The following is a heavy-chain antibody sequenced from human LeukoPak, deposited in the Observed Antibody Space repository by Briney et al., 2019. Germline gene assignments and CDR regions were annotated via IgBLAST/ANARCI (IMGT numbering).Heavy chain of an antibody. J-gene: IGHJ6*02. Sequence: GGSLGLSCEASGFTFSSYAMHWVRQAPGKGLEWVAYIRYDGHHKYYADSVKGRFTISRDNSKNTLYLQMNSLRAEDTAVYYCARVPYCSGGSCRYGMDVWGQGTTVTVSS. V-gene: IGHV3-30*02. CDR2: IRYDGHHK. D-gene: IGHD2-15*01. CDR1: GFTFSSYA. CDR3: ARVPYCSGGSCRYGMDV.